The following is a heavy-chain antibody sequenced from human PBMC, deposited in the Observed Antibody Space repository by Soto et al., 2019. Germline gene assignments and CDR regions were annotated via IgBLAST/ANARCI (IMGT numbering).Heavy chain of an antibody. CDR2: IIPIFDTS. CDR1: GDTFSTYA. J-gene: IGHJ3*02. CDR3: ARGGPIPIDAFDI. D-gene: IGHD3-16*01. Sequence: ASVKVSRKASGDTFSTYALSWVRQAPGQGLEWMGGIIPIFDTSHYAQKFQDRVTITADKSTSTAYMELSSLRSEDTAVYYCARGGPIPIDAFDIWGQGTVVTVSS. V-gene: IGHV1-69*06.